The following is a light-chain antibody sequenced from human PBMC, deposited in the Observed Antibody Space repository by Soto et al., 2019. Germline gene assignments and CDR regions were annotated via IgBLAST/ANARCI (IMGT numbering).Light chain of an antibody. V-gene: IGKV3-20*01. J-gene: IGKJ1*01. CDR1: QRITT. Sequence: EIVMTQSPATLSLSPGERATLSCRASQRITTVAWYQQKPGQPPRLLIYGASTRATGIPDRFSGSGSGTDFTLTISRLEPEDFAVYYCQQYGSSPWTFGQGTKV. CDR3: QQYGSSPWT. CDR2: GAS.